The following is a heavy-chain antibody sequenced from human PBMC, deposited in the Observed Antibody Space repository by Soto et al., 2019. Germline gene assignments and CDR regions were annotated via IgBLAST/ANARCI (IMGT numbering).Heavy chain of an antibody. CDR2: IYYSGST. CDR1: GGSISSHY. J-gene: IGHJ4*02. V-gene: IGHV4-59*08. Sequence: SETLSLTCTVSGGSISSHYWSWIRQPPGKGLEWIGYIYYSGSTNYNPSLKSRVTISIDTSKNQFSLNLSSVTATDTAVYYCAKRRDSALYFDYWGQGTLVTVSS. CDR3: AKRRDSALYFDY.